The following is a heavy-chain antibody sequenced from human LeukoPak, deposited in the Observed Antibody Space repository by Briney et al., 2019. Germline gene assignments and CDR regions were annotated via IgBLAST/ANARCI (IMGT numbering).Heavy chain of an antibody. J-gene: IGHJ4*02. CDR3: VRVEVRFPALSHIAY. Sequence: GGSLRLSCAASGFTFSDHQMGWIRQAPGKGLEWISDISSSTNSIYYADSVKGRFTIARDNAKNSLYLQMNSLRAEDTAVYYCVRVEVRFPALSHIAYWGQGTLVTVSS. CDR2: ISSSTNSI. CDR1: GFTFSDHQ. D-gene: IGHD3-3*01. V-gene: IGHV3-11*01.